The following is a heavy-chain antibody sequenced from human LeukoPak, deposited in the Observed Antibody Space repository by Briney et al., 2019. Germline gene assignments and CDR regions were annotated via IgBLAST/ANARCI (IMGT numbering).Heavy chain of an antibody. Sequence: PGGSLRLSCSASGFSFRDSYMSWVRQAPGKGLQWISYISGSSSTVYYRDSVKGRFTISRDNAKNTLSLQMDRVTVEDTAVYYCATSEDFWSSYTIDFWGRGTLVTVSS. CDR2: ISGSSSTV. CDR1: GFSFRDSY. D-gene: IGHD3-3*01. V-gene: IGHV3-11*04. CDR3: ATSEDFWSSYTIDF. J-gene: IGHJ4*02.